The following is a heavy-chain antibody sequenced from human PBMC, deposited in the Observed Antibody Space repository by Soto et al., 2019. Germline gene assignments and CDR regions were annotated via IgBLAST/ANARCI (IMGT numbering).Heavy chain of an antibody. V-gene: IGHV4-34*01. CDR1: GGSFSGYF. D-gene: IGHD3-22*01. J-gene: IGHJ4*02. CDR3: ARATQFFFDRRGYSRYFDF. Sequence: PSETLSLTCGVSGGSFSGYFWTWIRQPPGKGLEWIGEANHIGITNYNPSLRSRLTLSIDTSKKQFSLKLTSVTAADTAVYYCARATQFFFDRRGYSRYFDFWGQGTLVTVSS. CDR2: ANHIGIT.